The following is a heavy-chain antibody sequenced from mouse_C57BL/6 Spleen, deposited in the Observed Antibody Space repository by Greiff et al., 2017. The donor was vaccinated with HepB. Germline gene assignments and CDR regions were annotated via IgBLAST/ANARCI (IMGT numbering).Heavy chain of an antibody. Sequence: EVKLMESGGGLVQPGGSLSLSCAASGFTFTDYYMSWVRQPPGKALEWLGFIRNKANGYTTEYSASVKGRFTISRDNSQSILYLQMNALIAEDSATYYCARYNYGLDYWGQGTTLTVSS. CDR3: ARYNYGLDY. J-gene: IGHJ2*01. V-gene: IGHV7-3*01. CDR2: IRNKANGYTT. CDR1: GFTFTDYY. D-gene: IGHD1-1*01.